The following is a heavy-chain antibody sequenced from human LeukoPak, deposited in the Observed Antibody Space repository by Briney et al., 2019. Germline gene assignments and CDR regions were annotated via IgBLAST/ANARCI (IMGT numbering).Heavy chain of an antibody. J-gene: IGHJ4*02. Sequence: GGSLRLSCAASEFSFSDFWMGWVRQAPGKGLEWVANINQGGSETYYVDSVKGRFTISRDNAKKSLFLQMNSLRAEDTAVYYCAKGRSNHYWGQGTLVTVST. CDR1: EFSFSDFW. V-gene: IGHV3-7*01. D-gene: IGHD4-11*01. CDR2: INQGGSET. CDR3: AKGRSNHY.